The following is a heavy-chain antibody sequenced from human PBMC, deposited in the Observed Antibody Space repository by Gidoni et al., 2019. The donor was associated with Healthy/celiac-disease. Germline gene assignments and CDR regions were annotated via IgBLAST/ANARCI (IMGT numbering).Heavy chain of an antibody. D-gene: IGHD2-2*01. V-gene: IGHV3-23*01. Sequence: EVQLWESGGGLVQPGGSLRLSCAASGFTFRSYAMSWFRKAPGKGLGLVSAISGSGGSTYYADSVEGRFTISRDKYKNTLYLQINSRRAEDTAVYYCAKPSSHRFADYYYYYGMDVWGQGTTVTVYS. CDR1: GFTFRSYA. J-gene: IGHJ6*02. CDR3: AKPSSHRFADYYYYYGMDV. CDR2: ISGSGGST.